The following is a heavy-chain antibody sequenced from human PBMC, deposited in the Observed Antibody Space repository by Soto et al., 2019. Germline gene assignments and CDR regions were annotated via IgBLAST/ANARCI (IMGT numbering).Heavy chain of an antibody. Sequence: GGSLRLSCAASGFTFSNAWMSWVRQAPGKGLEWVGRIKSKTDSGTTDYAAPVKGRFTIPRDDSKNTLYLQMNSLKTEDTAVYYCTTPIQLWLRGSAFDDWGQGTLVTVS. J-gene: IGHJ4*02. CDR1: GFTFSNAW. V-gene: IGHV3-15*01. CDR3: TTPIQLWLRGSAFDD. CDR2: IKSKTDSGTT. D-gene: IGHD5-18*01.